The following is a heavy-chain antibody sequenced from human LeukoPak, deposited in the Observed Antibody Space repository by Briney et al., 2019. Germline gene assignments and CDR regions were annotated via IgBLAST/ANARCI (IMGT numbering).Heavy chain of an antibody. D-gene: IGHD3-3*01. J-gene: IGHJ4*02. CDR1: GFTFSSYG. V-gene: IGHV3-30*18. CDR3: AKVGSTLEWEFVGHFDY. Sequence: GRSLSLSYAASGFTFSSYGMHWVRQAPGKGLEWVAVISYDGSNKYYADSVKGRFTISRDNSKNTLYLQMNSLRAEDTAVYYCAKVGSTLEWEFVGHFDYWGQGTLVTVSS. CDR2: ISYDGSNK.